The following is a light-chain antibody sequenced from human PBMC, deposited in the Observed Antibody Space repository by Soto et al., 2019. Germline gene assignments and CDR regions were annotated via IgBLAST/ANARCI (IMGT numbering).Light chain of an antibody. J-gene: IGKJ1*01. Sequence: IVLTQPPGIRSLSEGERANLSGRASQSVSNDFLAWYQQKLGQAPRLLIYGASTRATDVPDRFSGSGSGTDFTLTINRLEPEDFALYYCQQYGSSPPTFGQGSKVDIK. CDR1: QSVSNDF. CDR3: QQYGSSPPT. CDR2: GAS. V-gene: IGKV3-20*01.